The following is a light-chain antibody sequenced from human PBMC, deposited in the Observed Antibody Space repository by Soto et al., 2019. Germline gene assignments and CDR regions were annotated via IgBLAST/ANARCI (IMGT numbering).Light chain of an antibody. CDR1: QSVSSN. CDR3: QPYNNTGT. CDR2: GAS. V-gene: IGKV3-15*01. Sequence: EIVRTQSPATLSVSPGERATLSCRASQSVSSNLAWYKQKPGQAPRLLIYGASTRATGIPARFSGIGSGTEFTLTIRSLKSEDFAVDDCQPYNNTGTFGGWTKGDIK. J-gene: IGKJ4*01.